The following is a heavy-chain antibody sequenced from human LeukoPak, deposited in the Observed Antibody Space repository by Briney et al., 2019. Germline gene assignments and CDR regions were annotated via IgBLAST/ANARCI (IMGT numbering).Heavy chain of an antibody. CDR1: GYSISSCYY. D-gene: IGHD2-2*02. J-gene: IGHJ6*03. Sequence: SETLSLTCAVSGYSISSCYYWGWIRQPPGKGLEWIGSIYHSGSTYYNPSLKSRVTISVDTSKNQFSLKLSSVTAADTAVYYCAREGEVVVPAAIYYMDVWGKGTTVTVSS. CDR3: AREGEVVVPAAIYYMDV. CDR2: IYHSGST. V-gene: IGHV4-38-2*02.